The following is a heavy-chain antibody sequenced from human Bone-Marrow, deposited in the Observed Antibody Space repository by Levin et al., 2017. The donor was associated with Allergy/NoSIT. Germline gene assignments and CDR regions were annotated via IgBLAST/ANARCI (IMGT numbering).Heavy chain of an antibody. CDR3: ASLLWGSFIH. CDR1: GFTFSTYR. Sequence: SCAASGFTFSTYRMNWVRQAPGKGLEWISSISSSSTFIKYADSVEGRFTISRDNANNSLFLQMDSLRAEDTAMYYCASLLWGSFIHWGQGTLVTASS. D-gene: IGHD3-16*01. J-gene: IGHJ4*02. CDR2: ISSSSTFI. V-gene: IGHV3-21*01.